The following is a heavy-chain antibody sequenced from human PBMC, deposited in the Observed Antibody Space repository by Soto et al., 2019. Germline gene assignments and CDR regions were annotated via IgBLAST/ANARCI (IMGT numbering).Heavy chain of an antibody. CDR3: ARGDDILSGYPPSIGIVGLDY. V-gene: IGHV4-31*03. CDR2: IYYSGST. Sequence: TLSLTCTVSGGSISSGGYYWSWIRQHPGKGLEWIGYIYYSGSTYYNPSLKSRVTISVDTSKDQFSLKLSSVTAADTAVYYCARGDDILSGYPPSIGIVGLDYRGQRTLVTVSS. J-gene: IGHJ4*02. CDR1: GGSISSGGYY. D-gene: IGHD3-9*01.